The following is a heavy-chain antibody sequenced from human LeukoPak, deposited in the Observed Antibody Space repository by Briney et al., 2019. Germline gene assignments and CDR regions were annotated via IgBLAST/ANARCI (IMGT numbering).Heavy chain of an antibody. J-gene: IGHJ4*02. CDR3: ARYSGWYNFDY. V-gene: IGHV4-4*07. Sequence: SETLSHTCTVSGGSINNYYWSWIRQPAGKGLEWIGRIYTSGNTNYNPSLKSRVTISGDTSKNQLSLKLNSVTTADTAVYYCARYSGWYNFDYWGRGTLVTVSS. D-gene: IGHD6-19*01. CDR1: GGSINNYY. CDR2: IYTSGNT.